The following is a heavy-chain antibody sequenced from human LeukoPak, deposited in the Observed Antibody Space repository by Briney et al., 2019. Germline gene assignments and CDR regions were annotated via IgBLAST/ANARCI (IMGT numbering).Heavy chain of an antibody. V-gene: IGHV3-7*01. Sequence: PGGSLRLSCAASGFTYTNYWVSWFRQAPGQGLEWVASIKQDGSERYYVDSVKGRFTISRDNSKNTLYMEVNSLRAEDTAVYYCAREGGRTVAGTFDNWGQGTLVTVSS. J-gene: IGHJ4*02. CDR3: AREGGRTVAGTFDN. CDR1: GFTYTNYW. CDR2: IKQDGSER. D-gene: IGHD6-19*01.